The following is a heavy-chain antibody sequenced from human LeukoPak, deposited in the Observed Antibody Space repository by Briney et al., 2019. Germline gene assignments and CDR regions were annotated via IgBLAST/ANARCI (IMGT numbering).Heavy chain of an antibody. CDR3: ARHESYGDANWFDS. V-gene: IGHV4-59*08. CDR1: GGSITNAFY. CDR2: VYFNGVT. J-gene: IGHJ5*01. D-gene: IGHD4-17*01. Sequence: PSETLSLTSTGSGGSITNAFYVSWIRQSPGKGLEWIGYVYFNGVTNYSPSLRSRLTMSVDTSKKQFSLKLNSVTAADTAVYYCARHESYGDANWFDSWGPGTLVTVSS.